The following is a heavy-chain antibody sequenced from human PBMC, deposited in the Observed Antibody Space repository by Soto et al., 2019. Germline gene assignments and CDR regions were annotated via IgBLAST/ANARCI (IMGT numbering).Heavy chain of an antibody. Sequence: SETLSLTCAVYGGSFSGYYWSWIRQPPGKGLEWIGEINHSGSTNYNPSLKSRVTISVDTSKNQFSLKLSSVTAADTTVYYCARGHWGSGRFDYWGQGTLVTVSS. CDR2: INHSGST. D-gene: IGHD7-27*01. CDR3: ARGHWGSGRFDY. V-gene: IGHV4-34*01. J-gene: IGHJ4*02. CDR1: GGSFSGYY.